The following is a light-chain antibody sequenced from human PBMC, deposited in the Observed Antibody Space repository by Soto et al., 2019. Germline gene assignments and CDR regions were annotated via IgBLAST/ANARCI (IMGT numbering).Light chain of an antibody. Sequence: DIVMTQSPASLAVSLGERATINCKSSQSVLYNSNNKSYLAWYQQKPGQPPKLLIYWASTRESGVPDRFSGSGSGTDFTLTISSLQAEDVAVYHCQQYYSLPLTLGGGTKVEI. CDR1: QSVLYNSNNKSY. V-gene: IGKV4-1*01. J-gene: IGKJ4*01. CDR3: QQYYSLPLT. CDR2: WAS.